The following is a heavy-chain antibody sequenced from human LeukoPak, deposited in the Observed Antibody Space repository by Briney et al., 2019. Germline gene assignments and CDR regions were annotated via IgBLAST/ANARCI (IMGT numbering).Heavy chain of an antibody. Sequence: GASVKASCKASGGTFSSYAISWVRQAPGQGLEWMGGIIPIFGTANYAQKFQGRVTITADESTSTAYMELSSLRSGDTAVYYCARDDCGGDCYLGYWGQGTLVTVSS. D-gene: IGHD2-21*02. J-gene: IGHJ4*02. CDR1: GGTFSSYA. V-gene: IGHV1-69*13. CDR2: IIPIFGTA. CDR3: ARDDCGGDCYLGY.